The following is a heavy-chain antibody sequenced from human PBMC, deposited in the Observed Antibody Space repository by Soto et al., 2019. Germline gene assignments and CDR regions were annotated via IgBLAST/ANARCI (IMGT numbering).Heavy chain of an antibody. CDR2: IYYSGST. Sequence: QVQLQESGPGLVKPSQTLSLTCTVSGGSISSVGYYWSRIRQHPGQGLEWIGYIYYSGSTYYNPSLKSRVTISVDTSKNQFSLKLSSVTAADTAVYYCASDYDLWSGYYSAWGQGTLVTVSS. V-gene: IGHV4-31*03. J-gene: IGHJ5*02. CDR1: GGSISSVGYY. CDR3: ASDYDLWSGYYSA. D-gene: IGHD3-3*01.